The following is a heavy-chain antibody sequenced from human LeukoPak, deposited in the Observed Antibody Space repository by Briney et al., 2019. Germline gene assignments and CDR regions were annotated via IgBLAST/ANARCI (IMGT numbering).Heavy chain of an antibody. CDR2: ISYDGSNK. D-gene: IGHD2-2*01. CDR3: ARTALYCSSTSCYASSDYYYGMDV. CDR1: GFTFSSYA. V-gene: IGHV3-30*04. Sequence: PGRSLRLSCADSGFTFSSYAMHWVRQAPGKGLEWVAVISYDGSNKYYADSVKGRFTISRDNSKNTLYLQMNSLRAEDTAVYYCARTALYCSSTSCYASSDYYYGMDVWGQGTTVTVSS. J-gene: IGHJ6*02.